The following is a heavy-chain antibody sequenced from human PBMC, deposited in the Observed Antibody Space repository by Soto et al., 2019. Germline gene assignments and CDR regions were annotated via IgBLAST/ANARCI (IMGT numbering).Heavy chain of an antibody. V-gene: IGHV4-59*01. D-gene: IGHD6-6*01. CDR3: ARSKLSEESLGGSSGLVYYFDY. CDR2: IYYSGST. CDR1: GGSISSYY. J-gene: IGHJ4*02. Sequence: SETLSLTCTVSGGSISSYYWSWIRQPPGKGLEWIGYIYYSGSTNYNPSLKSRVTISVDTSKNQFSLKLSSVTAADTAVYYCARSKLSEESLGGSSGLVYYFDYWGQGTLVTVSS.